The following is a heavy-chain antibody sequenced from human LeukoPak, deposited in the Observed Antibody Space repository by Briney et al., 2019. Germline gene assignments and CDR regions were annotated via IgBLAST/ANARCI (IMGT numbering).Heavy chain of an antibody. J-gene: IGHJ3*02. CDR1: GFTVSSNY. CDR2: IYSGGST. CDR3: ARGGGATIENAFDI. Sequence: GGSLRLSCAASGFTVSSNYMSWVRQAPGKGLEWVSVIYSGGSTYYADSVKGRFTISRDNSKNTLYLQMNSLRVEDTAVYYCARGGGATIENAFDIWGQGTMVTVSS. D-gene: IGHD5-12*01. V-gene: IGHV3-66*01.